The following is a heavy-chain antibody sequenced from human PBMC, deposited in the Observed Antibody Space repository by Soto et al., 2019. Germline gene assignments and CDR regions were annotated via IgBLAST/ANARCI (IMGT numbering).Heavy chain of an antibody. J-gene: IGHJ4*02. CDR2: IKQDGSEM. CDR1: GFTFGSYW. Sequence: EVQLVESGGGLVQPGGSLRLSCAASGFTFGSYWMSWVRRAPGKGLEWVANIKQDGSEMYYVDSVKGRFTISRDNAKNSLYLQMNSLRAEETAVYYCARGAYYWGQGTLVTVSS. V-gene: IGHV3-7*01. CDR3: ARGAYY.